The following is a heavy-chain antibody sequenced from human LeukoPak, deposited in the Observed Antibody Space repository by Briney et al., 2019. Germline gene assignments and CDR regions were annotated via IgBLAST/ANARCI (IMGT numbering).Heavy chain of an antibody. D-gene: IGHD4-23*01. Sequence: SETLSLTCTVSGGSISSSYWSWIRQPPGKGLEWIGYIYYSGSSNYNPSLKSRVTISVDTSKNQVSLKLSSVTAADTAVYYCARVYGGNSEFDYWGQGTLVTVSS. CDR1: GGSISSSY. V-gene: IGHV4-59*08. J-gene: IGHJ4*02. CDR3: ARVYGGNSEFDY. CDR2: IYYSGSS.